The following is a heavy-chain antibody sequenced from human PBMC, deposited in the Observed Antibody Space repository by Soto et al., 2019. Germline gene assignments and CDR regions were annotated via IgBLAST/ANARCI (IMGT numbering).Heavy chain of an antibody. CDR2: ISRSSTGI. V-gene: IGHV3-48*02. D-gene: IGHD3-10*01. CDR3: ARAVTWGLDV. Sequence: EVQLVESGGGLVQPGGSLRLSCAASGFTFSLYSMSWVRQAPGRGLEWVSYISRSSTGIHYADSVKGRFTISRDDATNIMHLQMNSLRDGDTAVYYCARAVTWGLDVWGQGTTVSISS. CDR1: GFTFSLYS. J-gene: IGHJ6*02.